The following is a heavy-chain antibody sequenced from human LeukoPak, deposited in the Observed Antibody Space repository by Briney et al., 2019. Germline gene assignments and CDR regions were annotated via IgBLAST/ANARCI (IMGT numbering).Heavy chain of an antibody. Sequence: GGSLRLSCAASGFTFTSYTMTCVRQAPGKGLEWVSGISDSGGSTHYADSVKGRFTISRDNSKNTLYLHMNSLRLEDTAVYWCAKTLWGLTLVSSDYWGQGTLVTVSS. D-gene: IGHD3-16*01. CDR2: ISDSGGST. CDR3: AKTLWGLTLVSSDY. J-gene: IGHJ4*02. V-gene: IGHV3-23*01. CDR1: GFTFTSYT.